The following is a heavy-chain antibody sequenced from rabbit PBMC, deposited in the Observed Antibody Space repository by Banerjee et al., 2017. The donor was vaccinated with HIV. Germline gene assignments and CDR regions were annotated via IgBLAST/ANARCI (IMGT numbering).Heavy chain of an antibody. CDR2: IGTGSGTT. J-gene: IGHJ4*01. D-gene: IGHD4-2*01. Sequence: QLEESGGGLVKPGGTLTLTCKASGFSFSSSYWICWVRQAPGKGLEWIGCIGTGSGTTYYASWAKGRFTISKTSSTTVTLQMTSLTAADTATYFCARGPANGGNGLKLRGPGTLVTVS. CDR3: ARGPANGGNGLKL. CDR1: GFSFSSSYW. V-gene: IGHV1S45*01.